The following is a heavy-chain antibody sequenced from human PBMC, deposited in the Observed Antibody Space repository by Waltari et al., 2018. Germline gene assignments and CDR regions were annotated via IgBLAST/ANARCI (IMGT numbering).Heavy chain of an antibody. V-gene: IGHV1-69-2*01. J-gene: IGHJ3*01. CDR1: GATFNDNY. Sequence: EVQLLQSGAEVKKPGTPVKISCKVSGATFNDNYIHWIQQAPGKGLQWMGLRDPEDGQAVYAEKFQGRVTMTADTSIHTAYMELTSLTSEDTAFYYCAAALGGGISASRPFHFWGQGTMITVSS. D-gene: IGHD3-10*01. CDR2: RDPEDGQA. CDR3: AAALGGGISASRPFHF.